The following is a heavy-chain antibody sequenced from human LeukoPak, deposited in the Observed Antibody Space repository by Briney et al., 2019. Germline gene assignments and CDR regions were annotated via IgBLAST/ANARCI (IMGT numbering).Heavy chain of an antibody. V-gene: IGHV3-30*19. Sequence: GGSLRLSCATSGFTFSGYGMHWVRQAPGKGLEWVAVISYDGSNKYYADSVKGRFTISRDNSKNTLYLQMNSLRAEDTAVYYCARVRQLWSSIDYWGQGTLVTVSS. J-gene: IGHJ4*02. CDR1: GFTFSGYG. CDR2: ISYDGSNK. D-gene: IGHD5-18*01. CDR3: ARVRQLWSSIDY.